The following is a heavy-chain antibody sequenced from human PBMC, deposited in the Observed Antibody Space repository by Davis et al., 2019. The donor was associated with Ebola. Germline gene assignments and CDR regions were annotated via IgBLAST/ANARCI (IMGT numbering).Heavy chain of an antibody. J-gene: IGHJ5*02. D-gene: IGHD2-2*03. CDR1: GGTFSSYA. V-gene: IGHV1-69*06. CDR2: IIPIFGTA. Sequence: AASVKVSCKASGGTFSSYAISWVRQAPGQGLEWMGGIIPIFGTANYAQRFQGRVTITADRSTSTAYMELSSLRSEDTAVYYCARVRGAGILGYRRFDPWGQGTLVTVSS. CDR3: ARVRGAGILGYRRFDP.